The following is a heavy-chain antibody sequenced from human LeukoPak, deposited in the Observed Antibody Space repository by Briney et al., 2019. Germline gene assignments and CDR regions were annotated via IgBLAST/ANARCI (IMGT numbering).Heavy chain of an antibody. CDR3: ARGGTTGTTYYYYGMDV. J-gene: IGHJ6*02. CDR2: ISAYNGNT. CDR1: GYTFTSYG. D-gene: IGHD1-7*01. V-gene: IGHV1-18*01. Sequence: ASVKVSFKASGYTFTSYGISWVRQAPGQGLEWMGWISAYNGNTNYAQKLQGRVTMTTDTSTSTAYMELRSLRSDDTAVYYCARGGTTGTTYYYYGMDVWGQGTTVTVSS.